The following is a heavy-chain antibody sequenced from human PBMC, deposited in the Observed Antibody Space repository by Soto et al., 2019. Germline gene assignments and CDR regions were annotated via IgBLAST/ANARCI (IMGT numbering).Heavy chain of an antibody. CDR3: DREVAPDAFDI. D-gene: IGHD1-26*01. J-gene: IGHJ3*02. V-gene: IGHV4-38-2*01. CDR1: GYSISSGYY. CDR2: IYHSGST. Sequence: SETLSLTCAVSGYSISSGYYWGWIRQPPGKGLEWIGSIYHSGSTYYNPSLKSRVTISVDTSKNQFSLKLSSVTAADTAVYYCDREVAPDAFDIWGQGKMVTVSS.